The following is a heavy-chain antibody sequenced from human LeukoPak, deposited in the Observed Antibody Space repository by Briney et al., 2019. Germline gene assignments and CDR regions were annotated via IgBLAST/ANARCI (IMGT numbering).Heavy chain of an antibody. CDR1: GFTSSSYW. D-gene: IGHD2-21*02. Sequence: GGSLRLSCAASGFTSSSYWMHWVRQAPGKGLVWVSRINSDGSSTSYADSVKGRFTISRDNAKNTLYLQMNSLRAEDTAVYYCARERVVVTAIEDCYYGMDVWGQGTTVTVSS. CDR3: ARERVVVTAIEDCYYGMDV. CDR2: INSDGSST. J-gene: IGHJ6*02. V-gene: IGHV3-74*01.